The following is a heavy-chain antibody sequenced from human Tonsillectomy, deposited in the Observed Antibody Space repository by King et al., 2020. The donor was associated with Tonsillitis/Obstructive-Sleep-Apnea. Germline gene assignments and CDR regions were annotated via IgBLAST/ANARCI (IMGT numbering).Heavy chain of an antibody. Sequence: VQLVQSGAVVKKPGESLKISCKGSGYSFTTYWIAWVRQMPGKGLEWMGIIYPGDSDIRYSPSFQGQVTISADKSISIAYLQWSSLKASDTAMYYCARGDDSGSYSSGGAFDIWGQGTTVTVSS. CDR1: GYSFTTYW. CDR2: IYPGDSDI. J-gene: IGHJ3*02. CDR3: ARGDDSGSYSSGGAFDI. V-gene: IGHV5-51*03. D-gene: IGHD1-26*01.